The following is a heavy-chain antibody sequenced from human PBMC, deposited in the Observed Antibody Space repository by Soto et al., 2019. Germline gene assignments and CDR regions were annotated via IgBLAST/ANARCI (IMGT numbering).Heavy chain of an antibody. CDR3: ARGVAIRYYMDV. J-gene: IGHJ6*03. Sequence: SETLSLTCAVYGGSFSGYYWSWIRQPPGKGLEWIGEINHSGSTNYNPSLKSRVTISVDTSKNQFSLKLSSVTAADTAVYYCARGVAIRYYMDVWGKGTTGTVSS. CDR2: INHSGST. CDR1: GGSFSGYY. V-gene: IGHV4-34*01.